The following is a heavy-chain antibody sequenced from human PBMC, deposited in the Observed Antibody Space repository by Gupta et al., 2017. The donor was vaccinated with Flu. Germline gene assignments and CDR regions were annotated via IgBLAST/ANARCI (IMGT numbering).Heavy chain of an antibody. V-gene: IGHV3-21*01. D-gene: IGHD5-12*01. Sequence: YNMIWVRQGPGKGLEWVSSISGSSSRIYFADSLKGRFTISRDNARNSLYLHMNSLRAEDTAVYYCARGWLDDYYYYSMDVWGKGTTVTVSS. CDR1: YN. CDR2: ISGSSSRI. CDR3: ARGWLDDYYYYSMDV. J-gene: IGHJ6*03.